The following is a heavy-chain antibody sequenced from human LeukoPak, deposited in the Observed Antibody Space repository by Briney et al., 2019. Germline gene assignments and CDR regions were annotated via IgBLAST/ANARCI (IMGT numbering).Heavy chain of an antibody. V-gene: IGHV3-20*04. CDR2: INWNGGST. CDR3: ARDPKVYYDSSGYYWDAFDI. J-gene: IGHJ3*02. CDR1: GFTFDDYG. D-gene: IGHD3-22*01. Sequence: PGGSLRLSCAASGFTFDDYGMSWVRQAPGKGLEWVSGINWNGGSTGYADSVKGRITISRDNAKNSLYLQMNSLRAEDTALYYCARDPKVYYDSSGYYWDAFDIWGQGTMVTVSS.